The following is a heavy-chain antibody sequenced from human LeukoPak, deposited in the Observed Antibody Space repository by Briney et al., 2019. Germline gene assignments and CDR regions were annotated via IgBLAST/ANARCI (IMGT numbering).Heavy chain of an antibody. CDR3: ERKTYYDILIDC. Sequence: PGETLTLTCAASGGSISTPPWWRCLRQPPEERQEWTGVIYNSGSTNYNPSLKGRVTISRDNSKNNLSLKINSVTAADTAGYYCERKTYYDILIDCWGQGSLVAVSS. CDR1: GGSISTPPW. CDR2: IYNSGST. V-gene: IGHV4-4*02. D-gene: IGHD3-9*01. J-gene: IGHJ4*02.